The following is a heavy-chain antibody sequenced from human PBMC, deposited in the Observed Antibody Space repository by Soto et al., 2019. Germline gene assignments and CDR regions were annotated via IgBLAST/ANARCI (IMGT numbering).Heavy chain of an antibody. Sequence: PGGSLRLSCAASGFTFSSYSMNWVRQAPGKGLEWVSSISSSSSYIYYADSVKGRFTISRDNAKNSLYLQMNSLRAEDTAVYYCASQFSSGDAFDIWGQGTMVTVSS. J-gene: IGHJ3*02. D-gene: IGHD6-19*01. CDR1: GFTFSSYS. CDR2: ISSSSSYI. V-gene: IGHV3-21*01. CDR3: ASQFSSGDAFDI.